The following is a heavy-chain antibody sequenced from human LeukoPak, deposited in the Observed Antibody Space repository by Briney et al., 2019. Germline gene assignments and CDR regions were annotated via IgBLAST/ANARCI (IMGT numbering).Heavy chain of an antibody. D-gene: IGHD6-19*01. CDR1: GRSFSGYY. J-gene: IGHJ4*02. CDR2: ISHSGST. V-gene: IGHV4-34*01. Sequence: SETLSLTCAVDGRSFSGYYWSWIRQPPGKGLEWIGEISHSGSTNYNPSLKSRVTMSLDTSNNQFSLKLGSVTAADTAMYYCARRPSSGWYKGDYWGQGTLVTVSS. CDR3: ARRPSSGWYKGDY.